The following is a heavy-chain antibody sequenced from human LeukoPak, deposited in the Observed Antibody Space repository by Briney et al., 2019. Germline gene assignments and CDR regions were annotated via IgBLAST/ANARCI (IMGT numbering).Heavy chain of an antibody. CDR3: AKSSYYDSSGYYREYYFDF. CDR2: ISGGTGGT. Sequence: PGGSLRLSCAASGFTFSTYAMSWVRQAPGKGLEWVSAISGGTGGTHYADSVKGRFTISRDNSKNTLYLQMNSLRDEDTAVYYCAKSSYYDSSGYYREYYFDFWGQGTLVTVSS. CDR1: GFTFSTYA. D-gene: IGHD3-22*01. V-gene: IGHV3-23*01. J-gene: IGHJ4*02.